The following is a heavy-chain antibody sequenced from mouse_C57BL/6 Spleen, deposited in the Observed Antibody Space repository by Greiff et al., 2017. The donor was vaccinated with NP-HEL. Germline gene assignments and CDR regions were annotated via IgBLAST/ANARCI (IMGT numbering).Heavy chain of an antibody. CDR2: ISSGSSTI. CDR3: ANYDYDVGYFDY. Sequence: EVMLVESGGGLVKPGGSLKLSCAASGFTFSDSGMHWVRQAPEKGLEWVAYISSGSSTIYYAAPVKGRFTISSDHAKNTLFLQMTSLRSEDTAMYYCANYDYDVGYFDYWGQGTTLTVSS. CDR1: GFTFSDSG. V-gene: IGHV5-17*01. J-gene: IGHJ2*01. D-gene: IGHD2-4*01.